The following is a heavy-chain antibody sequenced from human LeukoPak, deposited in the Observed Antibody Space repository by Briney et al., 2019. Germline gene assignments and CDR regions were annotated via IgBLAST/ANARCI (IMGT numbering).Heavy chain of an antibody. V-gene: IGHV3-23*01. Sequence: PGGSLRLSCAASGFTFSSYAMSWVRQAPGKGLEWVSAISGSGGSTYYADSVKARFTISRDNSKNTLYLQMNSLRAEDTAVYYCAKDAVIQLWLRYFDYWGQGTLVTVSS. CDR2: ISGSGGST. J-gene: IGHJ4*02. CDR1: GFTFSSYA. D-gene: IGHD5-18*01. CDR3: AKDAVIQLWLRYFDY.